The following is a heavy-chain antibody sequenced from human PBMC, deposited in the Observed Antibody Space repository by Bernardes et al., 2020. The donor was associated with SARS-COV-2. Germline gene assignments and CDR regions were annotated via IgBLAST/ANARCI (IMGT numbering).Heavy chain of an antibody. Sequence: SETLSLTCTVSAGSLSDSYWTWIRQLPGKGLELIGYIYYTGITNYNPSLNSRVTISLDTSNNQFSLKLTSVTAADTAVYYCAKLRVGSTVTTFGYYFDFWGQGALVTVSS. CDR3: AKLRVGSTVTTFGYYFDF. D-gene: IGHD4-17*01. CDR2: IYYTGIT. V-gene: IGHV4-59*01. CDR1: AGSLSDSY. J-gene: IGHJ4*02.